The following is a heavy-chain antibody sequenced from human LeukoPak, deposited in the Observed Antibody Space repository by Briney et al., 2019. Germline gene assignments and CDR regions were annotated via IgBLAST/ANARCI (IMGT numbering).Heavy chain of an antibody. J-gene: IGHJ4*02. CDR3: ARGGAVTRLYFFDY. D-gene: IGHD4-17*01. Sequence: SETLSLTCTVSGGSISSYYWSWIRQPPGKGLEWIGYISHSGSTNYNPSLKSRVTISVDTSKNQFSLKLSSVTAADTAVYYCARGGAVTRLYFFDYWDQGTLVTVSS. V-gene: IGHV4-59*01. CDR1: GGSISSYY. CDR2: ISHSGST.